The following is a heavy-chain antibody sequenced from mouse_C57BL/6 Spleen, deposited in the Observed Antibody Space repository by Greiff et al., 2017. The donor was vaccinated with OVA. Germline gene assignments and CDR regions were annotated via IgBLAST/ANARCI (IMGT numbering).Heavy chain of an antibody. CDR3: ARWEASLYYFDY. D-gene: IGHD3-2*02. J-gene: IGHJ2*01. CDR1: GYAFTNYL. V-gene: IGHV1-54*01. CDR2: INPGSGGT. Sequence: QVQLQQSGAELVRPGTSVKVSCKASGYAFTNYLIEWVKQRPGQGLEWIGVINPGSGGTNYNEKFKGKATLTADKSSSTAYMQLSSLTSEDSAVYFCARWEASLYYFDYWGQGTTLTVSS.